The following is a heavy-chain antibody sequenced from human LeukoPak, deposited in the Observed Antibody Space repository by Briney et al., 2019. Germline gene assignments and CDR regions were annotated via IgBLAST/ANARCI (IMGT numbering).Heavy chain of an antibody. Sequence: SETLSLTCTVSGGSISSYYWSWIRQPPGKGLEWIGYIYYSGSTNYNPSLKSRVTISVDTSKNQFSLKLSSVTAADTAVYYCARVSSDDDYVWGSYRLDYWGQGTMVTVSS. CDR2: IYYSGST. CDR1: GGSISSYY. J-gene: IGHJ4*02. CDR3: ARVSSDDDYVWGSYRLDY. V-gene: IGHV4-59*01. D-gene: IGHD3-16*02.